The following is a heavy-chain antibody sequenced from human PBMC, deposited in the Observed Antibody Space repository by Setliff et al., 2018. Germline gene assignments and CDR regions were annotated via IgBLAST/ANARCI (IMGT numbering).Heavy chain of an antibody. J-gene: IGHJ4*02. CDR2: IDPSDSYT. CDR3: ARHRGRPSSGTCFGY. D-gene: IGHD1-1*01. V-gene: IGHV5-10-1*01. Sequence: PGESLKISCKGSGYSFTSYWISWVHQMPGKGLEWMGRIDPSDSYTNYSPSFQGHVTISADKSISTAYLQWSSLKASDTAIYYCARHRGRPSSGTCFGYWGQGTPVTVSS. CDR1: GYSFTSYW.